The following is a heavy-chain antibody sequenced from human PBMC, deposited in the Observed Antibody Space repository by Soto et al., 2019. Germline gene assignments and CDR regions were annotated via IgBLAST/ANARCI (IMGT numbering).Heavy chain of an antibody. V-gene: IGHV3-30*18. D-gene: IGHD2-2*01. CDR1: GFTFSSYG. J-gene: IGHJ5*02. CDR2: ISYGGSNK. Sequence: QVQLVESGGGVVQPGRSLRLSCAASGFTFSSYGMHWVRQAPGKGLEWVAVISYGGSNKYYADSVKGRFTISRDNSKXXLXLQMNNLLAEATDVDYCAKDNCISASCYRLYDWFDPWGQGTLVTVSS. CDR3: AKDNCISASCYRLYDWFDP.